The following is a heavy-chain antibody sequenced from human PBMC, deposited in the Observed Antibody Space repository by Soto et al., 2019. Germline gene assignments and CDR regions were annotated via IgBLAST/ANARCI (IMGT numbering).Heavy chain of an antibody. J-gene: IGHJ6*02. D-gene: IGHD6-13*01. Sequence: EMNLVESGGGLVKPGGSLRLSCAASGFTFSNYGMNWARQSPGKGLEWVSSISGGGEYVGYADSLKGRLTISRDNAKKSLYLQLNSLTADDTAVYYCATDGAAGAAMGVWGQGTTVTVSS. CDR3: ATDGAAGAAMGV. CDR2: ISGGGEYV. CDR1: GFTFSNYG. V-gene: IGHV3-21*01.